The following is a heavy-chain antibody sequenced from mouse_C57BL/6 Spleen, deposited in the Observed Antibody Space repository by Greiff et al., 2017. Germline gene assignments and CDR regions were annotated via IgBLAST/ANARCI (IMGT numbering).Heavy chain of an antibody. CDR3: TPGSSPFAY. V-gene: IGHV1-15*01. D-gene: IGHD1-1*01. CDR1: GYTFTDYE. J-gene: IGHJ3*01. CDR2: IDPETGGT. Sequence: VQGVESGAELVRPGASVTLSCKASGYTFTDYEMHWVKQTPVHGLEWIGAIDPETGGTAYNQKFKGKAILTADKSSSTAYMELRSLTSEDSAVYYCTPGSSPFAYWGQGTLVTVSA.